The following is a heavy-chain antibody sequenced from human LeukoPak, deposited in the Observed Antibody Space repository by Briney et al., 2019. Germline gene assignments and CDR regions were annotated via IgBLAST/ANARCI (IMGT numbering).Heavy chain of an antibody. CDR3: AKSEGHSEPY. CDR1: GFTCSSYG. J-gene: IGHJ4*02. D-gene: IGHD1-14*01. CDR2: ISYDGSNK. V-gene: IGHV3-30*18. Sequence: GGSLRLSGAASGFTCSSYGMGWVRQAPGKGREWVALISYDGSNKSYVDSGKGRFTIARYNSKNTLYLQMNSLRAEDTAVYYCAKSEGHSEPYWAQRTLLPVSS.